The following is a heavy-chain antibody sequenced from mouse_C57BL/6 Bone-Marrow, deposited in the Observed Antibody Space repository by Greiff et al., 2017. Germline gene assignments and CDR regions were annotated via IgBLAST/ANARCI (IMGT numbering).Heavy chain of an antibody. CDR2: IYPSSGNT. Sequence: QVQLQQSGAELARPGASVKLSCKASGYTFTSYGISWVKQRTGQGLEWIGEIYPSSGNTYYNEKFKGKATLTADQSSSTAYMELLRLTSEDSAVYVCARTEGYRAMDYCGQGTSVTVSS. CDR1: GYTFTSYG. V-gene: IGHV1-81*01. CDR3: ARTEGYRAMDY. J-gene: IGHJ4*01. D-gene: IGHD2-2*01.